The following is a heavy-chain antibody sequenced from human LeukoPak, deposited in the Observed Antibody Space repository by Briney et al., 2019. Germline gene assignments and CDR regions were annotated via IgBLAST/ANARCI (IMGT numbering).Heavy chain of an antibody. CDR1: GYKFTNYW. D-gene: IGHD6-25*01. CDR3: ARLLAAPYYINF. CDR2: IYSRDSDT. J-gene: IGHJ4*01. V-gene: IGHV5-51*01. Sequence: GESLKISCKGSGYKFTNYWIAWVRQMPGQGLGWLGIIYSRDSDTRYSPSFQGQVSISVDTSIDTAYLQWSSVKASDTAMYYCARLLAAPYYINFWGQGTLVTVSS.